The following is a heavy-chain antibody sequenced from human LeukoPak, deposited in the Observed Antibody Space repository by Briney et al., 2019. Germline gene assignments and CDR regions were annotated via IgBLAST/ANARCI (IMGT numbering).Heavy chain of an antibody. Sequence: SGPGLVKPSQTLSLTCTLSGGSIRSGGYYWSWNRQHPGKGLEWIGYIYYSGSTYYNPSLKSRVTISVDTSKNQFSLKLSSVTAADTAVYYCARGYGSGSYPFDYWGQGTLVTVSS. CDR2: IYYSGST. V-gene: IGHV4-31*03. CDR1: GGSIRSGGYY. D-gene: IGHD3-10*01. CDR3: ARGYGSGSYPFDY. J-gene: IGHJ4*02.